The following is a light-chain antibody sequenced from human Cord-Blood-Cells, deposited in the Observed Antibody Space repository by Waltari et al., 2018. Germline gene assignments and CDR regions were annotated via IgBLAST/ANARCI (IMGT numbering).Light chain of an antibody. J-gene: IGLJ3*02. CDR1: SSNIGSNT. CDR2: SNN. Sequence: QSVLTPPPSASGTPGQRVTISCSGSSSNIGSNTVNWYQQLPGTAPKRLIYSNNQRPSGVPDRFSGSKSGTSASLAISGLQSEDEADYYCAAWDDSLNGWVFGGGTKLTVL. V-gene: IGLV1-44*01. CDR3: AAWDDSLNGWV.